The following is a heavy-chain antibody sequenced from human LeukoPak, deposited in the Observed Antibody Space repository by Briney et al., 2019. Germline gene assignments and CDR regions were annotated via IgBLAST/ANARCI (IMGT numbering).Heavy chain of an antibody. J-gene: IGHJ6*03. D-gene: IGHD3-10*01. CDR3: VRDGWFGYYSYMDV. V-gene: IGHV3-48*03. Sequence: GGSLRLSCAASGFTFSSYEMNWVRQAPGKGLEWVSYISSSDSTIYYADSVKGRFTISRDNAKNSLYLQMNSLRAGDTAVYYCVRDGWFGYYSYMDVWGKGTTVTISS. CDR1: GFTFSSYE. CDR2: ISSSDSTI.